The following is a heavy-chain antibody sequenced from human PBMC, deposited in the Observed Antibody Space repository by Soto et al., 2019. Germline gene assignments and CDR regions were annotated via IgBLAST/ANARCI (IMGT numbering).Heavy chain of an antibody. V-gene: IGHV5-51*01. CDR2: IYPGDSDT. J-gene: IGHJ4*02. D-gene: IGHD1-26*01. CDR1: GYSFTSYW. CDR3: ATAPDGVGAITSFDY. Sequence: RGESLKISCKGSGYSFTSYWIGWVRQMPGKGLEWMGIIYPGDSDTRYSPSFQGQVTISADKSISTVYLQWSSLKASDTAMYYCATAPDGVGAITSFDYWGQGTLVTVSS.